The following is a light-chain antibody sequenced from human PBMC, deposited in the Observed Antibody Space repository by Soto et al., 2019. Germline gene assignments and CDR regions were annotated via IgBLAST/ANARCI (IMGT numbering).Light chain of an antibody. Sequence: QSALAQPASVSGSPRQSITISCTGTSSDIGNYNYVSWYQQYPGKAPKLMIYEVNNRPSGVSNRFSGSKSGNTASLTISGLQPEAEADYYCSSYTRNSTYVFGTGTKVTVL. CDR2: EVN. V-gene: IGLV2-14*01. CDR1: SSDIGNYNY. J-gene: IGLJ1*01. CDR3: SSYTRNSTYV.